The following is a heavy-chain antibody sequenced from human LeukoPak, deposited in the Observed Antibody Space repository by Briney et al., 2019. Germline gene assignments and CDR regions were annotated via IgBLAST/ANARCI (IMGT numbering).Heavy chain of an antibody. D-gene: IGHD2-2*01. J-gene: IGHJ5*02. CDR3: ARVSGCSSTSCYGYNWFDP. Sequence: GGSLRLSCAASGFTFSSYWMHWVRQAPGKGLVWVSRINSDGSSTSYADSVKGRFTISRYNAKNTLYLQMNSLRAEDTAVYYCARVSGCSSTSCYGYNWFDPWGQGTLVTVSS. CDR2: INSDGSST. CDR1: GFTFSSYW. V-gene: IGHV3-74*01.